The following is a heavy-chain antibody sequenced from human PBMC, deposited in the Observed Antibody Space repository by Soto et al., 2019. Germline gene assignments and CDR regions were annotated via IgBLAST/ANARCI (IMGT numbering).Heavy chain of an antibody. J-gene: IGHJ6*02. V-gene: IGHV3-30-3*01. CDR1: GFTFSNYA. CDR3: ARGDDSSGYYSHYYYYGMDV. Sequence: GGSLRLSCAASGFTFSNYALHWVRQAPGKGLEWVSVISYDGNNKYFAASVKGRFTLSRDNSKNTLYLQMNSLRAEDTAVYYCARGDDSSGYYSHYYYYGMDVWGQGTTVTVSS. CDR2: ISYDGNNK. D-gene: IGHD3-22*01.